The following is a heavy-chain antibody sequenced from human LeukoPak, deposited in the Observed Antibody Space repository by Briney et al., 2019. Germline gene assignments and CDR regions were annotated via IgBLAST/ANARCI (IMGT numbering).Heavy chain of an antibody. Sequence: SETLSLTCAVSGGSISSGGYSWSWIRQPPGKGLEWIGYIYHSGSTYYNPSLKSRVTISVDRSKNQFSLKLSSVTAADTAVYYCARQDYYDSSGYSLSAAFDIWGQGTMVTVSS. J-gene: IGHJ3*02. V-gene: IGHV4-30-2*01. CDR3: ARQDYYDSSGYSLSAAFDI. CDR1: GGSISSGGYS. D-gene: IGHD3-22*01. CDR2: IYHSGST.